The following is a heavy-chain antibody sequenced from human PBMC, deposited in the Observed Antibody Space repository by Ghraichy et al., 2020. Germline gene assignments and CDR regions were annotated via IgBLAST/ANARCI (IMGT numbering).Heavy chain of an antibody. J-gene: IGHJ4*02. CDR3: SKGLARVITFIDY. D-gene: IGHD4-17*01. Sequence: GGSLRLSCAASGFTFSSYGMHWVRQAPGKGLEWVAIIQHDGSKKNYADSVKGRFTISRDNSKNTLYLQMNSLRAEDTAVYYCSKGLARVITFIDYWGQGTLVIVSS. V-gene: IGHV3-30*02. CDR2: IQHDGSKK. CDR1: GFTFSSYG.